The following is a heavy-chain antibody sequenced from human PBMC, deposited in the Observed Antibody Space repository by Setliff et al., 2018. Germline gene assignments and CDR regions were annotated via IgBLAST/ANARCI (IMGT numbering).Heavy chain of an antibody. V-gene: IGHV4-59*01. J-gene: IGHJ6*01. CDR3: ARGGGYYFGYYYYGMDV. CDR1: GGSISSYY. CDR2: IYYSGST. D-gene: IGHD3-22*01. Sequence: LSLTCTVSGGSISSYYWSWIRQPPGKGLEWIGYIYYSGSTNYNPSLKSRVAISVDTSKNQFSLKLGSVTAADTAVYYCARGGGYYFGYYYYGMDVWG.